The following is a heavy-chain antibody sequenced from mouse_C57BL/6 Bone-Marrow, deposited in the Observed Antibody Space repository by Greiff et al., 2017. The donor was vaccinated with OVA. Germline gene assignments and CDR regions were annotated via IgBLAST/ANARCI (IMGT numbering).Heavy chain of an antibody. Sequence: EVQLVESGGGLVQPKGSLKLSCAASGFNFNTSAMHWVRQAPGQGLEWVARIRSKSRNYATYYADSVKDRFTISRDDSQSMLYLQMNNLKTEDTAMYYCVRGLLRYPYYFDYWGQGTTLTVSS. D-gene: IGHD1-1*01. CDR2: IRSKSRNYAT. CDR1: GFNFNTSA. J-gene: IGHJ2*01. CDR3: VRGLLRYPYYFDY. V-gene: IGHV10-3*01.